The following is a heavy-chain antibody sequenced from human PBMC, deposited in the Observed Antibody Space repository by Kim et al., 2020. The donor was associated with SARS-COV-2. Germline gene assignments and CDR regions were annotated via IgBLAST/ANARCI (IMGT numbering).Heavy chain of an antibody. V-gene: IGHV1-69*01. CDR3: ARGVGATTFDY. D-gene: IGHD1-26*01. CDR2: A. J-gene: IGHJ4*02. Sequence: ANYAQKFQGRVTITADESTSTAYMELSSLRSEDTAVYYCARGVGATTFDYWGQGTLVTVSS.